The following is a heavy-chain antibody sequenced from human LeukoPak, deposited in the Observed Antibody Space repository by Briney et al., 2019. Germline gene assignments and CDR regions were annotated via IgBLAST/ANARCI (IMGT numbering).Heavy chain of an antibody. V-gene: IGHV3-9*01. Sequence: TGGSLRLSCAASGFTFDDYAMHWVRQAPGKGLEWVSGISWNSGSIGYADSVKGRFTISRDNAKNSLYLQMNSLRAEDTALYYCARDTYYYGSGSYPGFDYWGQGTLVTVSS. CDR1: GFTFDDYA. CDR2: ISWNSGSI. CDR3: ARDTYYYGSGSYPGFDY. D-gene: IGHD3-10*01. J-gene: IGHJ4*02.